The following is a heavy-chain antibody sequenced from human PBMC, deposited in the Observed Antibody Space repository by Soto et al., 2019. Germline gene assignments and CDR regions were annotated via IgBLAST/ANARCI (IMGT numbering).Heavy chain of an antibody. Sequence: QVQLQESGPGLVKPSQTLSLTCTVSGGSISSGNYYWSWIRQPPGKGLEWIGFISYSGSTYYNLSLKRRVTISVDTSKNQFSLNLNFVTAADTAVYYCATMGTPATGLFYFDYWGQGTLVTVSS. J-gene: IGHJ4*02. CDR2: ISYSGST. D-gene: IGHD2-15*01. CDR1: GGSISSGNYY. CDR3: ATMGTPATGLFYFDY. V-gene: IGHV4-30-4*01.